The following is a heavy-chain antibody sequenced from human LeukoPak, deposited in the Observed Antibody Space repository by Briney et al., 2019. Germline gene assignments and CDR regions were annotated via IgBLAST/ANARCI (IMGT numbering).Heavy chain of an antibody. CDR2: ITHSGETT. J-gene: IGHJ4*02. Sequence: GGSLRLPCAASGFTFYTYAMTWVRQAPGKGLEGVSTITHSGETTHYADSVKGRFTISRDNSRKTLYLQMNSLRAEDTAVYYCAKDPRQGGGMFFDYWGQGTLVTVSS. CDR1: GFTFYTYA. D-gene: IGHD2-15*01. V-gene: IGHV3-23*01. CDR3: AKDPRQGGGMFFDY.